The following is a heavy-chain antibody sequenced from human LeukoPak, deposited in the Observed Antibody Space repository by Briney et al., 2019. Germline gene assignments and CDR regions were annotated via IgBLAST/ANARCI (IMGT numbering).Heavy chain of an antibody. CDR1: GYSFTSYY. D-gene: IGHD1-26*01. J-gene: IGHJ5*02. Sequence: ASVKVSCKASGYSFTSYYMHWVRQAPGQGLEWMGFINPSGSSAAYAQRFQGRLTMTRDMFTSTDYMELTSLTSDDTAVYYCARDNSVGETAWWFDPWGQGTLVTVSS. CDR3: ARDNSVGETAWWFDP. CDR2: INPSGSSA. V-gene: IGHV1-46*01.